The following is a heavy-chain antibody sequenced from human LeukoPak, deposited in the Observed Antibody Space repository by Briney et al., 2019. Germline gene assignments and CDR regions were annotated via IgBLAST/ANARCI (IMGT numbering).Heavy chain of an antibody. CDR1: GFTFSSYA. V-gene: IGHV3-23*01. D-gene: IGHD6-19*01. CDR2: ISGSGGST. CDR3: AKEEWLVLSRYGMDV. Sequence: GGSLRLSCAASGFTFSSYAMSWVRQAPGKGLGWVSAISGSGGSTYYADSVKGRFTISRDNSKNTLYLQMNSLRAEDTAVYYCAKEEWLVLSRYGMDVWGQGTTVTVSS. J-gene: IGHJ6*02.